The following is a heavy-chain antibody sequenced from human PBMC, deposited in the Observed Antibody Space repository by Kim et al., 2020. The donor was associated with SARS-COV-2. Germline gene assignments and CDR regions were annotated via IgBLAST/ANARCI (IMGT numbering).Heavy chain of an antibody. D-gene: IGHD3-10*01. J-gene: IGHJ4*02. CDR1: GGSISSSSYY. CDR2: IYYSGST. V-gene: IGHV4-39*01. CDR3: ASRPPLWFGDPTGGY. Sequence: SETLSLTCTVSGGSISSSSYYWGWIRQPPGKGLEWIGSIYYSGSTYYNPSLKSRVTISVDTSKNQFSLKLSSVTAADTAVYYCASRPPLWFGDPTGGYWGQGTLVTVSS.